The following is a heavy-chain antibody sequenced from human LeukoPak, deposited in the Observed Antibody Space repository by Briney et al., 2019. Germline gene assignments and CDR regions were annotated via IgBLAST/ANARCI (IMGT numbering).Heavy chain of an antibody. CDR3: ARDRSLSVAGTFDF. V-gene: IGHV3-48*02. J-gene: IGHJ4*02. CDR1: GFTLSNYR. CDR2: SNASGSPV. D-gene: IGHD6-19*01. Sequence: GGPLRLSCTGSGFTLSNYRMNWVRQAPGKGLEWISYSNASGSPVSYAESVQGRFTISRDNAKNSLYLKMNSLRDDDTAVYYCARDRSLSVAGTFDFWGQGSLVTVSS.